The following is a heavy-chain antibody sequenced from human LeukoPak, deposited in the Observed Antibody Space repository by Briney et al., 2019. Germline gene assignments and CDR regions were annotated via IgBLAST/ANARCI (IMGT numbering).Heavy chain of an antibody. J-gene: IGHJ4*02. D-gene: IGHD6-13*01. V-gene: IGHV1-46*01. Sequence: ASVKVSCKASGYTFTSYYMHWVRQAPGQGLEWMGIINPSGGSTSYAQKFQGRVTMTRDTSTSTVYMELSSLRSEDTAVYYCASTIAAAGPFDYWGQGILVTVSS. CDR1: GYTFTSYY. CDR2: INPSGGST. CDR3: ASTIAAAGPFDY.